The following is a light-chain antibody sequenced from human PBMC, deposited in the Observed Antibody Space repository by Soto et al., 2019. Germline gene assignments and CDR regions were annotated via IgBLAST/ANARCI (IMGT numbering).Light chain of an antibody. CDR3: QQYYSPPLT. J-gene: IGKJ4*01. V-gene: IGKV4-1*01. CDR1: QSILYSTNNKNY. CDR2: WAS. Sequence: DIVMTQSPDSLAVSLGERATINCKSSQSILYSTNNKNYLAWYQQKPGQPPKLLIYWASTRESGVPDRFSGSGSGTDFTLTIYSLQAEDVAVYYCQQYYSPPLTFGGGTKVEIK.